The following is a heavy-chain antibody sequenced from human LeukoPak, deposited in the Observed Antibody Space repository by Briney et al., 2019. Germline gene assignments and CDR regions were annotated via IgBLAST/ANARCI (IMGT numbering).Heavy chain of an antibody. J-gene: IGHJ4*02. Sequence: PGGSLRLSCAASGFTFSTYSMNWVRQAAGEGLEWVSSISSSSSDISYADSVKGRFTISRDNAKHSLYLQLNSLRAEDTAVYYCARGEDFYDSSGYYYGNDYWGQGTLVTVSS. V-gene: IGHV3-21*01. CDR1: GFTFSTYS. D-gene: IGHD3-22*01. CDR3: ARGEDFYDSSGYYYGNDY. CDR2: ISSSSSDI.